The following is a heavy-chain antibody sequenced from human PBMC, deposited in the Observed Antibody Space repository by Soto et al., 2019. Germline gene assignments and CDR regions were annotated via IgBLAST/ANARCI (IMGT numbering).Heavy chain of an antibody. V-gene: IGHV4-39*01. CDR2: IYYSGST. D-gene: IGHD5-12*01. CDR3: ARHKISGPHRLAFDY. Sequence: FVTISLPRTVFGGSIRNRGYHCGLIRQHPRKGLEWIGSIYYSGSTYYNPSRKSRVTISVDTSKNQFSLKLSSVTAADTAVYYCARHKISGPHRLAFDYWGQGTLVTVSS. CDR1: GGSIRNRGYH. J-gene: IGHJ4*02.